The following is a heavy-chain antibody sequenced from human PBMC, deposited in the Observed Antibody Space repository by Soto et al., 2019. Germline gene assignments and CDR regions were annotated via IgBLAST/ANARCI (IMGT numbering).Heavy chain of an antibody. CDR2: IKQAGSDE. CDR3: ARHLGWRDAFAI. D-gene: IGHD6-19*01. Sequence: EVQLVESGGGLVQPGGSLRLSCAASGFTFNDYWMNWVRQAPGKGLEWVANIKQAGSDEYYVDSVKGRFTISRDNARNSLYLQMNSLRAEDAAVYYCARHLGWRDAFAIWGRGTMVTVSS. V-gene: IGHV3-7*01. J-gene: IGHJ3*02. CDR1: GFTFNDYW.